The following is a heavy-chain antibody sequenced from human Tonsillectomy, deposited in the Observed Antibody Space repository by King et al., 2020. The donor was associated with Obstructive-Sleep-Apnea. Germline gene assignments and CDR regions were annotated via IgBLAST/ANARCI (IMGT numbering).Heavy chain of an antibody. CDR1: GFIFSSFW. CDR3: AREFATVANFDY. J-gene: IGHJ4*02. D-gene: IGHD5-12*01. CDR2: IKSDGSEK. Sequence: VQLVESGGGLVQPGGSLRLSCAASGFIFSSFWMSWVRQAPGKGLEWVANIKSDGSEKYFVGSGQGRFTISRDNAKNSLYLQMNSLRAEDTAVYYCAREFATVANFDYWGQGTLVTVSS. V-gene: IGHV3-7*03.